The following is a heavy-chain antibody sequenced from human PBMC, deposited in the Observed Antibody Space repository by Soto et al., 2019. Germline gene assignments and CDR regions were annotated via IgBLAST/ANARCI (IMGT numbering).Heavy chain of an antibody. CDR2: IIPIFGTA. Sequence: QVQLVQSGAEVKKPGSSVKVSCKASGGTFSSYAISWVRQAPGQGLEWMGGIIPIFGTANYAQKFQGRVTITAGKSTSTAYMELSSLRSEDTAVYYCAREEGYYDSSGYYWSGAFDIWGQGTMVTVSS. CDR1: GGTFSSYA. V-gene: IGHV1-69*06. D-gene: IGHD3-22*01. J-gene: IGHJ3*02. CDR3: AREEGYYDSSGYYWSGAFDI.